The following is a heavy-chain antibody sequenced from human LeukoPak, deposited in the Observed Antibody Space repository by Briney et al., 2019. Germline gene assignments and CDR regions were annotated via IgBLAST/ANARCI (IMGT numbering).Heavy chain of an antibody. CDR3: ARVRCSGGSCYFDYFDY. D-gene: IGHD2-15*01. Sequence: PGGSLRLSCAASGFTFSSYLMSWVRQAPGKGLEWVTNIKQDGSEKYYVDSVKGRFTISRDNAKNSLYLQMNSLRAEDTAVYYCARVRCSGGSCYFDYFDYWGQGTLVTVSS. V-gene: IGHV3-7*03. J-gene: IGHJ4*02. CDR1: GFTFSSYL. CDR2: IKQDGSEK.